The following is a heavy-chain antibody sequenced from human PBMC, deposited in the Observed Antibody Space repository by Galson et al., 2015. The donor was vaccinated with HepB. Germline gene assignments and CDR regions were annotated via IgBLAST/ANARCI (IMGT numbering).Heavy chain of an antibody. V-gene: IGHV3-13*01. CDR3: AASRGHYYYGMDV. CDR2: IGTAGDT. CDR1: GFTFSSYD. J-gene: IGHJ6*02. Sequence: SLRLSCAASGFTFSSYDMHWVRHATGKGLEWVSAIGTAGDTYYPGSVKGRFTISRENAKNSLYLQMNSLRAGDTAVYYCAASRGHYYYGMDVWGQGTTVTVSS. D-gene: IGHD3-16*01.